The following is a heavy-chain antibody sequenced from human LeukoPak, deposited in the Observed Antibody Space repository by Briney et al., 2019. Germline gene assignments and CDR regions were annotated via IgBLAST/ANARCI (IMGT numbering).Heavy chain of an antibody. Sequence: GGSLRLSCAASGFTFSSYAMHWVRQAPGKGLEWVAVISYGGSNKYYAVSVKGRFTISRDNSKNTLYLQMNSLRAEDTAVYYCARDLELGIAVAGTGAFDIWGQGTMVTVSS. CDR2: ISYGGSNK. CDR1: GFTFSSYA. D-gene: IGHD6-19*01. J-gene: IGHJ3*02. V-gene: IGHV3-30-3*01. CDR3: ARDLELGIAVAGTGAFDI.